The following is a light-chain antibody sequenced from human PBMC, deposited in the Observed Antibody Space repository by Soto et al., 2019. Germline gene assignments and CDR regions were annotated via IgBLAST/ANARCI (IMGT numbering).Light chain of an antibody. CDR1: SSNIGKNN. CDR3: AAWDDSLSGLYV. CDR2: RNN. V-gene: IGLV1-47*01. J-gene: IGLJ1*01. Sequence: QSVLTQPPSASGTPGQSVTISCSGSSSNIGKNNVYWYQQLPGTTPQLLIYRNNQRPSGVPDRFSASKSGTSASLAISGLRSEDEADYYCAAWDDSLSGLYVFGTGTKVTV.